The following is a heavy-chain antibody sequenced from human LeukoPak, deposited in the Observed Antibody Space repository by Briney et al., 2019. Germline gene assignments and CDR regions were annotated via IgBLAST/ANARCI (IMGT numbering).Heavy chain of an antibody. CDR2: IIGSGGSR. CDR3: ARDKEKAGTVPYYYYYGMDV. V-gene: IGHV3-23*01. D-gene: IGHD6-19*01. CDR1: GFTFRNYA. J-gene: IGHJ6*02. Sequence: GGSLRLSCAASGFTFRNYAMSWVGQPPRKGLEGVSAIIGSGGSRYYADSVKGRFTISRDNSKNTLYLQMNSLRAEDTAVYYCARDKEKAGTVPYYYYYGMDVWGQGTTVTVSS.